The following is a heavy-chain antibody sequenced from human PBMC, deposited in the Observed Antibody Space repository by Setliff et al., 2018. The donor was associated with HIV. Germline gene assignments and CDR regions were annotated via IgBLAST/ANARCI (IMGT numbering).Heavy chain of an antibody. J-gene: IGHJ6*02. D-gene: IGHD1-20*01. Sequence: PGGSLRLSCAASGFTFSNYEMNWVRQAPGKGLEWVSYISSSGTTIYYADSVKGRFTISRDNAKNSLYLQMNSLRAEDTAVYYCARDQSGPDPGIPDYFYGMDVWGQGTTVTVSS. CDR3: ARDQSGPDPGIPDYFYGMDV. V-gene: IGHV3-48*03. CDR1: GFTFSNYE. CDR2: ISSSGTTI.